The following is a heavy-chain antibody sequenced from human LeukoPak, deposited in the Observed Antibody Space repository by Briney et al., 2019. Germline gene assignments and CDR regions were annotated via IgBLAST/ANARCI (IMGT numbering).Heavy chain of an antibody. CDR1: GAALSEYY. Sequence: TSETLSLTCAVYGAALSEYYWSWIRQSPGRGLEWIGEVAHKGPTVYSPTLNRKYNPSFKSRVTMSVDPSKNQFSLKLTSVTVADTATYYCVRQGTNSGYYLLDYWGQGHLVIVSS. D-gene: IGHD3-22*01. CDR3: VRQGTNSGYYLLDY. V-gene: IGHV4-34*01. J-gene: IGHJ4*02. CDR2: VAHKGPTVYSPTLNR.